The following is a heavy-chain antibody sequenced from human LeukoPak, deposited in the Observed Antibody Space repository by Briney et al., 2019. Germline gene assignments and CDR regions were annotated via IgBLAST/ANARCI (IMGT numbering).Heavy chain of an antibody. D-gene: IGHD1-1*01. CDR2: INPNSGGT. CDR3: ARDLYNWNETLNAEYFQH. CDR1: GYTFTGYY. Sequence: GASVKVSRKASGYTFTGYYMHWVRQAPGQGLEWMGWINPNSGGTNYAQKFQGRVTMTRDTSISTAYMELSRLRSDDTAVYYCARDLYNWNETLNAEYFQHWGQGTLVTVSS. V-gene: IGHV1-2*02. J-gene: IGHJ1*01.